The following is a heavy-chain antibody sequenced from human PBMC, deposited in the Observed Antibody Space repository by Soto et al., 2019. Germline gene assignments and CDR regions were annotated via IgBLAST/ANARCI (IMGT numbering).Heavy chain of an antibody. CDR3: ARSYYGSGSYWFYGMDV. V-gene: IGHV1-69*06. CDR1: GGTFGNSA. D-gene: IGHD3-10*01. CDR2: IIPSFATG. Sequence: GASVKVSCMASGGTFGNSAISWVRQAPGQGLEWMGGIIPSFATGNSAPEFQGRLTITADKSTTTAYMELSSLRSEDTAVYYCARSYYGSGSYWFYGMDVWGQGTTVTVSS. J-gene: IGHJ6*02.